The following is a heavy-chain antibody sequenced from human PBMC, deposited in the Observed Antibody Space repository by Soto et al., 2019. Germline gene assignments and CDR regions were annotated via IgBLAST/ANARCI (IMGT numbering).Heavy chain of an antibody. D-gene: IGHD2-8*02. CDR3: ARGRYWDY. V-gene: IGHV1-18*01. Sequence: QVQLVQSGAEVKKPGASVKVTCKGSGYGFTTYGITWVRQAHGQGLEWMAWLSAHNGNTNYAQKLQGRVTVTRDTSTSTAYMERRSLRSDDTAVYYCARGRYWDYWGQGALVTVPS. CDR1: GYGFTTYG. J-gene: IGHJ4*02. CDR2: LSAHNGNT.